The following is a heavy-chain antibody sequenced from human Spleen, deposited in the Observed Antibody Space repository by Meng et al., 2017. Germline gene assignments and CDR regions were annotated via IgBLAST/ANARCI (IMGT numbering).Heavy chain of an antibody. CDR2: INPNSGDT. D-gene: IGHD6-19*01. V-gene: IGHV1-2*02. J-gene: IGHJ5*02. CDR1: GYTFTGYY. CDR3: ARDWPFDSSGLNWFDP. Sequence: ASVKVSCKASGYTFTGYYMYWVRQAPGQGLEWMGWINPNSGDTNYAQKFKGRVTMTRDMSITTAYMEMTGLTSDDTALYYCARDWPFDSSGLNWFDPWGQGTLVTVSS.